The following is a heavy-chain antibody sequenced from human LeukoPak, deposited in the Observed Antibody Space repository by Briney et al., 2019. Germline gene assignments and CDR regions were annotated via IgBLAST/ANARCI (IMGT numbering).Heavy chain of an antibody. D-gene: IGHD1-26*01. CDR1: GFTFTSYG. CDR3: AKDRLYSQLGQAQFDY. V-gene: IGHV3-30*18. CDR2: ISHDGSNK. Sequence: GGSPRPSCAASGFTFTSYGMHGGPEAPGKGPERGAVISHDGSNKYYADSVKGRFTISRDNSKNTLYLQMNSLRAEDTAVYYCAKDRLYSQLGQAQFDYWGQGTLVTVSS. J-gene: IGHJ4*02.